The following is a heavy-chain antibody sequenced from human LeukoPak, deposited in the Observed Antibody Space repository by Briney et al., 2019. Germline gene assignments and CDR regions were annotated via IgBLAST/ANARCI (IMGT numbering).Heavy chain of an antibody. V-gene: IGHV5-51*01. CDR1: GYSFTSYW. CDR3: ARPSYGSGRAADGMDV. J-gene: IGHJ6*02. D-gene: IGHD3-10*01. Sequence: AGESLKISCKGSGYSFTSYWIGWVRQMPGKGLEWMGIIYPGDSDTRYSPSFQGQVTISADKSISTAYLQWSSLKASDTAMYYCARPSYGSGRAADGMDVWGQGTTVTVSS. CDR2: IYPGDSDT.